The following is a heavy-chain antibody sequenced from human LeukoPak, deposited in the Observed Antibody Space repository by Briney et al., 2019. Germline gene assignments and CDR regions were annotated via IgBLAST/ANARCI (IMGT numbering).Heavy chain of an antibody. J-gene: IGHJ5*02. D-gene: IGHD4-17*01. V-gene: IGHV4-59*01. CDR3: ARSFYGDYRRDGWFDP. CDR2: IYYNGST. CDR1: GGSISSYY. Sequence: PSETLSLTCTVSGGSISSYYWSWIRQPPGKGLEWIGYIYYNGSTNYNPSLKSRVTISVDTSKNQFSLKLSSVTAADTAVYYCARSFYGDYRRDGWFDPWGQGTLVTVSS.